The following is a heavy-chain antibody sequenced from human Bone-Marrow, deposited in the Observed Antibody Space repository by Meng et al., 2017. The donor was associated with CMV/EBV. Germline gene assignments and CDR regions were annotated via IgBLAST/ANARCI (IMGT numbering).Heavy chain of an antibody. V-gene: IGHV3-23*03. J-gene: IGHJ4*02. Sequence: GEFLKISCAASGFTFGSYAMGWVRQAPGKGLERVSVIYSGGRSTYYADSVKGRFTISRDNSKNTLYLQMNSLSAEDTAVYYSAKGRGYSYGYYFDYWGQGTLVTVSS. CDR3: AKGRGYSYGYYFDY. CDR1: GFTFGSYA. D-gene: IGHD5-18*01. CDR2: IYSGGRST.